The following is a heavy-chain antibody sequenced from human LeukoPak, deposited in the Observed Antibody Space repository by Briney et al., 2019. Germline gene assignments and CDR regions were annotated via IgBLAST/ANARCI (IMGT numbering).Heavy chain of an antibody. V-gene: IGHV1-2*02. CDR1: GYTFTGYY. CDR2: INPNSGGT. D-gene: IGHD3-10*01. CDR3: ARVPLLWFGEFGGMDV. Sequence: ATAKVSCKASGYTFTGYYMHWVRQAPGQGLEWMGWINPNSGGTNYAQKFQGRVTMTRDMSISTAYMELSRLRSDDTAVYYCARVPLLWFGEFGGMDVWGQGTTVTVSS. J-gene: IGHJ6*02.